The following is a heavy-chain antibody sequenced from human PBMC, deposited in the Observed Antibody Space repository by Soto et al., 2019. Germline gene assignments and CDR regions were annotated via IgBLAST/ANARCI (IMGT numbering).Heavy chain of an antibody. V-gene: IGHV3-9*01. CDR1: GFTFDDYA. Sequence: EVQLEESGGALVQPGRSLRLSCAASGFTFDDYAMYWVRQVLGKGLEWVSSISWNSGNIDYADSVKGRFTTSRDNAKNSLYLQMNSLRPEDTALYYCVISKGGYSYGTSFDYWGQGTLVTVSS. J-gene: IGHJ4*02. CDR2: ISWNSGNI. D-gene: IGHD5-18*01. CDR3: VISKGGYSYGTSFDY.